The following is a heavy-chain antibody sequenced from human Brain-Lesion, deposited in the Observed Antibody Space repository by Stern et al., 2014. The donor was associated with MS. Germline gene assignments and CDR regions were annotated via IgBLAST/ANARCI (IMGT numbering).Heavy chain of an antibody. J-gene: IGHJ4*02. CDR3: ATLSPGAGGNYYRHFDY. CDR1: GYTLTGLS. Sequence: VQLVESGAEVKKPGASVKVSCKVSGYTLTGLSMHWVRQAPRQGLEWMGGVDPEDGETIYAQKFQGRVPMAEDTSTDTAYMELSSLRSEDTAVYYCATLSPGAGGNYYRHFDYWGQGTLVTVSS. V-gene: IGHV1-24*01. D-gene: IGHD1-26*01. CDR2: VDPEDGET.